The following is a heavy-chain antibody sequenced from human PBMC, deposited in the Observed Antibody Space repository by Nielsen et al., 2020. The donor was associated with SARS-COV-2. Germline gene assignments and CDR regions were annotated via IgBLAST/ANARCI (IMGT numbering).Heavy chain of an antibody. CDR2: ISWNSGSI. D-gene: IGHD2-2*01. CDR1: GFTFDDYA. CDR3: AKLDAAYCSSTSCYGGGVTFDY. V-gene: IGHV3-9*01. Sequence: GGSLRLSCAASGFTFDDYAMHWVRQAPGKGLEWVSGISWNSGSIGYADSVKGRFTISRDNAKNSLYLQMNSLRAEDTALYYCAKLDAAYCSSTSCYGGGVTFDYWGQGTLVTVSS. J-gene: IGHJ4*02.